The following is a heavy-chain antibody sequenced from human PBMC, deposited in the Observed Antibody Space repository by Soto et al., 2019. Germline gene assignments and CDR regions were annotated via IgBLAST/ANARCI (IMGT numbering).Heavy chain of an antibody. Sequence: GGSLRLSCAASGFTFSSYAMHWVRQAPGKGLEWVAVISYDGSNKYYADSVKGRFTISRDNSKNTLYLQMNSLRAEDTAVYYCAKDSGYRSGWYNYYYGMDVWGQGTTVTVSS. J-gene: IGHJ6*02. V-gene: IGHV3-30-3*01. CDR2: ISYDGSNK. CDR3: AKDSGYRSGWYNYYYGMDV. D-gene: IGHD6-19*01. CDR1: GFTFSSYA.